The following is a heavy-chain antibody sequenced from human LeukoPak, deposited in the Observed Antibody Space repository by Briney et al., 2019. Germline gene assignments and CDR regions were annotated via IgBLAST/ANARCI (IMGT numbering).Heavy chain of an antibody. CDR3: ARGLREARRFNYYYMDV. J-gene: IGHJ6*03. D-gene: IGHD6-6*01. V-gene: IGHV4-34*01. CDR1: GGSFSGYY. CDR2: INHSGST. Sequence: PSETLSLTCAVYGGSFSGYYWSWIRQPPGKGLEWIGEINHSGSTNYNPSLKSRVTISVDTSKNQFSLKLSSVTAADTAVYYCARGLREARRFNYYYMDVWGKGTTVTVSS.